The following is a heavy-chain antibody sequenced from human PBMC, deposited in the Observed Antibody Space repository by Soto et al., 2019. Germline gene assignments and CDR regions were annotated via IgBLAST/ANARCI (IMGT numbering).Heavy chain of an antibody. CDR1: GFTFRSYW. CDR3: ARVSQKSYDYGDFDYYYYYMDV. CDR2: INSDGSST. J-gene: IGHJ6*03. D-gene: IGHD4-17*01. V-gene: IGHV3-74*01. Sequence: GGSLRLSCAASGFTFRSYWMHWVRQAPGKGLVWVSRINSDGSSTSYADSVKGRFTISRDNAKNTLYLQMNSLRAEDTAVYYCARVSQKSYDYGDFDYYYYYMDVWGKGTTVTVSS.